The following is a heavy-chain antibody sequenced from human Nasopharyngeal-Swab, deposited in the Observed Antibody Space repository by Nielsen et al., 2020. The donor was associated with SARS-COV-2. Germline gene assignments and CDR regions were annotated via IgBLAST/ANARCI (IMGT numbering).Heavy chain of an antibody. CDR3: TTDFYFDY. CDR2: IGDKDHNYAT. J-gene: IGHJ4*02. CDR1: GFIFSASA. V-gene: IGHV3-73*01. Sequence: GESLKISCAASGFIFSASAIHWVRQASGKGLEWVGRIGDKDHNYATTYGASVQGRLTISRDDSKNTAVLQMDSLKTEDTALYYCTTDFYFDYWGQGTLVTVSS.